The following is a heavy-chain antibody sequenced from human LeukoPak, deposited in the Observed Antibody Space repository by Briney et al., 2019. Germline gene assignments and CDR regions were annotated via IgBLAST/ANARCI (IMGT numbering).Heavy chain of an antibody. CDR1: GYSISSGYY. D-gene: IGHD4-17*01. J-gene: IGHJ5*02. CDR3: ARDPFYGDFSSDPSWFDP. Sequence: SETLSLTCTVSGYSISSGYYWGWIRQPPGKGLEWIGSIYHSGSTYYNPSLKSRVTISVDTSKNQFSLKLSSVTAADTAVYYCARDPFYGDFSSDPSWFDPWGQGTLVTVSS. V-gene: IGHV4-38-2*02. CDR2: IYHSGST.